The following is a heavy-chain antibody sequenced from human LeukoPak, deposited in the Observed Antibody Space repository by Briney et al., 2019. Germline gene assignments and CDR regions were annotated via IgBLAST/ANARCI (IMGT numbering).Heavy chain of an antibody. J-gene: IGHJ5*02. CDR3: ARGYNWNQNWFDP. V-gene: IGHV3-33*01. CDR2: IWYDGSNK. Sequence: GGSLRVSSAAPGFTFCSYGMHSVRPAPGKRLEWGSVIWYDGSNKYYAESVKGRFTLSRDNSKNTLYLQMNSLRAEDTAVYYCARGYNWNQNWFDPWGQGTLVTVSS. CDR1: GFTFCSYG. D-gene: IGHD1-20*01.